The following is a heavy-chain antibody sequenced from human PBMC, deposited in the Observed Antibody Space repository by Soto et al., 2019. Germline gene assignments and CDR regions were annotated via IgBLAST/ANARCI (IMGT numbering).Heavy chain of an antibody. CDR2: XHTAGXST. J-gene: IGHJ6*04. CDR1: GFTFWSYW. CDR3: TRLAIRDGMGV. Sequence: LXXSCAASGFTFWSYWTHWVRQAPGKGLVWVSRXHTAGXSTNYAESVKGXFTISRDXXKNTLYLKMISLSDEDKDVYYCTRLAIRDGMGVWGKGTAVTVYS. V-gene: IGHV3-74*01.